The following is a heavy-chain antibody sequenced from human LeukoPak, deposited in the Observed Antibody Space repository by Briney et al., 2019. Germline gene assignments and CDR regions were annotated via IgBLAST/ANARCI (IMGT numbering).Heavy chain of an antibody. CDR3: ARGTMIVMSEVRWFD. V-gene: IGHV1-2*02. CDR2: INPIFGST. D-gene: IGHD3-22*01. CDR1: VYTLTYYY. Sequence: ASVKVSCKASVYTLTYYYLHWVRQAPGQGLEWMGWINPIFGSTDYAQQFQGRFTLTRDRSISTAYMELSRLRDGDTAGYDCARGTMIVMSEVRWFD. J-gene: IGHJ5*02.